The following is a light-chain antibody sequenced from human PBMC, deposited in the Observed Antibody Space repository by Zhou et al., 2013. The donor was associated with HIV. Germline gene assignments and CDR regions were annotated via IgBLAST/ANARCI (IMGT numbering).Light chain of an antibody. Sequence: DIQMTQSPSTLSASVGDRVTITCRASQSISSWLAWYQQRPGKAPKLLIYKVSNLESGVPSRFSGSGSGTEFTLTISSLQPDDFATYYCQQYPWTFGQGTKVEIE. CDR2: KVS. J-gene: IGKJ1*01. CDR3: QQYPWT. V-gene: IGKV1-5*03. CDR1: QSISSW.